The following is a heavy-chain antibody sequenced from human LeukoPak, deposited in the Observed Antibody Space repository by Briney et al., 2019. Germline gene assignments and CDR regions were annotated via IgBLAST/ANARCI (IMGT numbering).Heavy chain of an antibody. V-gene: IGHV1-69*13. CDR1: GGTFSSYA. D-gene: IGHD3-3*01. Sequence: AASVKVSRKASGGTFSSYAISWVRQAPGQGLEWMGGIIPIFGTANYAQKFQGRVTITADESTSTAYMELSSLRSEDTAVYYCARGGFSARQHVRAIFGVAPDYWGQGTLVTVSS. CDR2: IIPIFGTA. J-gene: IGHJ4*02. CDR3: ARGGFSARQHVRAIFGVAPDY.